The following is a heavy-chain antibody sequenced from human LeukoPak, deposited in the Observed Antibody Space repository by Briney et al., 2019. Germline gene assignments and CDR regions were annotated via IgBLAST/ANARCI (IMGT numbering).Heavy chain of an antibody. D-gene: IGHD3-3*01. CDR2: ISGSSSTI. CDR1: GFTFSSYG. J-gene: IGHJ4*02. Sequence: GGSLRLSCAASGFTFSSYGMYWVRQAPGKGLEWVSYISGSSSTIYYADSVRGRLTISRDNAKNSLYLQMNSLRVGDTAVYYCARDSGDFWSGPYWGQGTLVTVSS. CDR3: ARDSGDFWSGPY. V-gene: IGHV3-48*01.